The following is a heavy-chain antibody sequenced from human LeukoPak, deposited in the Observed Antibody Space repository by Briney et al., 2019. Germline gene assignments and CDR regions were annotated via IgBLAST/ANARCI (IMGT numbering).Heavy chain of an antibody. Sequence: SVKVSCKASGGTFSSYAISWVRQAPGEGLEWMGGIIPIFGTANYAQKFQGRVTITADKSTSTAYMELSSLRSEDTAVYYCARYPYNYANPIDYWGQGTLVTVSS. CDR3: ARYPYNYANPIDY. CDR1: GGTFSSYA. V-gene: IGHV1-69*06. CDR2: IIPIFGTA. J-gene: IGHJ4*02. D-gene: IGHD1-1*01.